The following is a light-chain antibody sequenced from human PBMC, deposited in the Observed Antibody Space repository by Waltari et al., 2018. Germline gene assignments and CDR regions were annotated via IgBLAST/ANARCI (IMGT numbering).Light chain of an antibody. V-gene: IGLV2-11*01. Sequence: QSALTQPPSVSGSPGQSVTISCTGTSTDVGGYNSVSWYLHHPGKAPKLIIYDVSERPSWVPDRFSGSKSGHTASLTISGLQADDEADYFCCSYAGSYTYWVFGGGTTLTVL. CDR2: DVS. CDR3: CSYAGSYTYWV. CDR1: STDVGGYNS. J-gene: IGLJ3*02.